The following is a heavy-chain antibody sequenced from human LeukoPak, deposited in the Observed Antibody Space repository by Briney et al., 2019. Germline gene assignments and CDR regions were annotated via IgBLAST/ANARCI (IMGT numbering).Heavy chain of an antibody. J-gene: IGHJ6*03. CDR1: GFTFSSYN. D-gene: IGHD1-26*01. CDR2: ITSSSSYI. Sequence: GGSLRLSCAASGFTFSSYNMNWVRQAPGKGPEWVSSITSSSSYIYYADSVKGRFTISRDNAKNSLYLQMNSLRPEDTAVYYCARDPYSGSYGDYYYYYMDVWGKGTTVTISS. V-gene: IGHV3-21*01. CDR3: ARDPYSGSYGDYYYYYMDV.